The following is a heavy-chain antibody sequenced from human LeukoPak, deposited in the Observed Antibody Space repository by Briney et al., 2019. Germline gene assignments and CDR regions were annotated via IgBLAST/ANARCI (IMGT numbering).Heavy chain of an antibody. V-gene: IGHV1-2*02. CDR3: AGQRVYYDSSGYYYYFDY. CDR2: INPNSGGT. Sequence: ASVKVSCKASGYTFTDYYIHWVRQAPGQGLEWMGWINPNSGGTNYAQKFQGRVTMTRDTSISTAYMELSRLRSDDTAVYYCAGQRVYYDSSGYYYYFDYWGQGTLVTVSS. J-gene: IGHJ4*02. CDR1: GYTFTDYY. D-gene: IGHD3-22*01.